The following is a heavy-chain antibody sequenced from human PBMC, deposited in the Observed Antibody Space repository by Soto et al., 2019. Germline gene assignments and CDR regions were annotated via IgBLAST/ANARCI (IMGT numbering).Heavy chain of an antibody. CDR1: GGSISSYY. CDR3: ARTHLSLGIAVAENWFDP. V-gene: IGHV4-59*08. J-gene: IGHJ5*02. Sequence: SETLSLACTVSGGSISSYYWSWIRQPPGKGLEWIGYIYYSGSTNYNPSLKSRVTISVDTSKNQFSLKLSSVTAADTAVYYCARTHLSLGIAVAENWFDPWGQGTLVTVSS. CDR2: IYYSGST. D-gene: IGHD6-19*01.